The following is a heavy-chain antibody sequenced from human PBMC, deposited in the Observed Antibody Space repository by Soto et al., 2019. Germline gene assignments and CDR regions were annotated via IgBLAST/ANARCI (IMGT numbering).Heavy chain of an antibody. CDR2: IYYSGST. CDR1: GGSISSSSYY. CDR3: ARFGPAKQVGWYFDL. D-gene: IGHD3-16*01. J-gene: IGHJ2*01. Sequence: QLQLQESGPGLVKPSETLSLTCTVSGGSISSSSYYWGWIRQPPGKGLEWIGSIYYSGSTYYNPSVKSRVTRSVDTSKNQFSLKLSSVTAADTAVYYCARFGPAKQVGWYFDLWGRGTLVTVSS. V-gene: IGHV4-39*01.